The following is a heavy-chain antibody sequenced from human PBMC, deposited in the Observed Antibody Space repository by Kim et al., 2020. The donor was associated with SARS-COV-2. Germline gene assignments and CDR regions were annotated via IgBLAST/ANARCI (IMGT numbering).Heavy chain of an antibody. V-gene: IGHV3-48*02. D-gene: IGHD2-2*01. Sequence: YYADSVKGRFTISRDNAKNSLYLQMNSLRDEDTAVYYCASYCSSTSCYYYWGQGTLVTVSS. J-gene: IGHJ4*02. CDR3: ASYCSSTSCYYY.